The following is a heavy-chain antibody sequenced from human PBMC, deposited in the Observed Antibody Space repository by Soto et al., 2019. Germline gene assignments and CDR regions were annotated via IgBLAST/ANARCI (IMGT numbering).Heavy chain of an antibody. CDR3: ARAGYCTNGVCWDYYYYYGMDV. V-gene: IGHV5-51*01. D-gene: IGHD2-8*01. Sequence: HGESLKISCKGSGYSFTSYWIGWVRQMPGKGLEWMGIIYPGDSDTRYSPSFQGQVTISADKSISTAYLQWSSLKASDTAMYYCARAGYCTNGVCWDYYYYYGMDVWGKGTKVTV. J-gene: IGHJ6*04. CDR1: GYSFTSYW. CDR2: IYPGDSDT.